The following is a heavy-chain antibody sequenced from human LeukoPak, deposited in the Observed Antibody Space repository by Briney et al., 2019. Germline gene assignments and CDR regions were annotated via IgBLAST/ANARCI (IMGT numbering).Heavy chain of an antibody. J-gene: IGHJ5*02. V-gene: IGHV1-2*02. D-gene: IGHD2-2*01. Sequence: ASVKVSCKASGYTFTGYYMHWVRQAPGQGLEWMGWINPNSGGTNYAQKFQGRVTMTRDTSISTAYMELSRLRSDDTAVYYCARGVGPGVVPARPNNWFDPWGQGTLVTVSS. CDR1: GYTFTGYY. CDR3: ARGVGPGVVPARPNNWFDP. CDR2: INPNSGGT.